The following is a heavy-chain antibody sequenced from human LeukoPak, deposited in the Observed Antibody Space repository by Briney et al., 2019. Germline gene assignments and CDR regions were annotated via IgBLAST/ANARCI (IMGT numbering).Heavy chain of an antibody. CDR2: ISAYNGNT. Sequence: ASGKVSRKASGYTFTSYGISWVRQAPGQGLEWMGWISAYNGNTNYAQKLQGRVTMTTDTSTSTAYMELRSLRSDDTAVYYCAREYIAVAGTLYDYWGQGTLVTVSS. V-gene: IGHV1-18*01. CDR3: AREYIAVAGTLYDY. D-gene: IGHD6-19*01. J-gene: IGHJ4*02. CDR1: GYTFTSYG.